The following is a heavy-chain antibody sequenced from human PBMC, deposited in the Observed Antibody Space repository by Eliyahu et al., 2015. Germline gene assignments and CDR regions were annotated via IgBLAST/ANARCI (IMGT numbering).Heavy chain of an antibody. CDR3: AKDPRRYTVAGTHTDWFDP. D-gene: IGHD6-19*01. V-gene: IGHV3-23*01. Sequence: GGGGXPXCADSVKGRFTISRDNAKNTPYLQMNSLRAEDTAVYYXAKDPRRYTVAGTHTDWFDPWGQGTLVTVSS. CDR2: GGGGXP. J-gene: IGHJ5*02.